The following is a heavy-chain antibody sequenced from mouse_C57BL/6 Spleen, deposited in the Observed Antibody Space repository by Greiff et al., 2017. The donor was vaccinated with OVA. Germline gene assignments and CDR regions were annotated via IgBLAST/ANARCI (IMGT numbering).Heavy chain of an antibody. V-gene: IGHV1-69*01. D-gene: IGHD1-1*01. CDR2: IDPSDSYT. J-gene: IGHJ2*01. CDR3: ARGGVGGSSYCDY. Sequence: QVQLQQPGAELVMPGASVKLSCKASGYTFTSYWMHWVKQRPGQGLEWIGEIDPSDSYTNYNQKFKGKATLTVDKSSSTAYMQLSSLTSEDSAVYYGARGGVGGSSYCDYWGQGTTLTVSS. CDR1: GYTFTSYW.